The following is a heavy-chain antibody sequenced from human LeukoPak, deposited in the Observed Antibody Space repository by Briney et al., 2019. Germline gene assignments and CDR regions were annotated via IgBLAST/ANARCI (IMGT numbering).Heavy chain of an antibody. D-gene: IGHD6-13*01. V-gene: IGHV4-34*01. Sequence: PSETLSLTCAVYGGSCSGYYWSWIRQPPGKGLEWIGEINHSGSTNYNPSLKSRVTISVDTSKNQFSLKLSSVTAADTAVYYCARTAEWQQLEESFQHWGQGTLVTVSS. CDR2: INHSGST. J-gene: IGHJ1*01. CDR1: GGSCSGYY. CDR3: ARTAEWQQLEESFQH.